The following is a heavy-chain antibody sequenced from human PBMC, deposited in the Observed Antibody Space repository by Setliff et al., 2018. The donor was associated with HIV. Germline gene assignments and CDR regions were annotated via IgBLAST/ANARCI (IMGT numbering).Heavy chain of an antibody. CDR3: ATRRGGYSGSEFWFDP. J-gene: IGHJ5*02. V-gene: IGHV1-69*13. Sequence: WASVKVSCKASGGTFRSYAFSWVRQAPGQGLEWMGGIIPIFGTTNYAQKFQGRVTITADESTSTVFMQLSSLRSEDTAVYYCATRRGGYSGSEFWFDPWGQGTLVTVSS. CDR1: GGTFRSYA. CDR2: IIPIFGTT. D-gene: IGHD1-26*01.